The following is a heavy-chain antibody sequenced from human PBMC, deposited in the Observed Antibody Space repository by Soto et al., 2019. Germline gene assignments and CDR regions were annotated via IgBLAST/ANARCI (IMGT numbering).Heavy chain of an antibody. V-gene: IGHV1-46*01. CDR2: IYPRGGTT. Sequence: ASVKVSRRASGNNFTSKYMQLLRQAPVEVLESMGIIYPRGGTTIYAQKFQGRVTMTRDTSTHTFYMELSSLRSEDTAMYYCARVGYSSTGTTFHYHGLDVWGQGTTVTVSS. J-gene: IGHJ6*02. D-gene: IGHD3-22*01. CDR3: ARVGYSSTGTTFHYHGLDV. CDR1: GNNFTSKY.